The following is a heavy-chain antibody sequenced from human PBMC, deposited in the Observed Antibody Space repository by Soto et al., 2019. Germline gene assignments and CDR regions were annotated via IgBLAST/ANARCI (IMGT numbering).Heavy chain of an antibody. J-gene: IGHJ3*02. CDR3: ARGLRYDILTGYSRVDAFDI. D-gene: IGHD3-9*01. V-gene: IGHV1-8*01. CDR2: MNPNSGNT. Sequence: GASVKVSCKASGYTFTSYDINWVRQATGQGLEWKGWMNPNSGNTGYAQKFQGRVTMTRNTSISTAYMELSSLRSEDTAVYYCARGLRYDILTGYSRVDAFDIWGQGTMVTVSS. CDR1: GYTFTSYD.